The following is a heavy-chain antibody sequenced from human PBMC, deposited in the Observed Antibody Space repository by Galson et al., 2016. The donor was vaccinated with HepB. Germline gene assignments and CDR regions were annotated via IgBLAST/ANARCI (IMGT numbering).Heavy chain of an antibody. V-gene: IGHV4-61*01. Sequence: SETLSLTCTVSGVSISSGLYYWTWIRQPPGKGLEWIGYIYHSGSTKYSLSLKSRVTISVDMSKNQFSLKLTSVTAADTAVYFCARPALVGATIDAFDIWGQGTMVTVSS. CDR3: ARPALVGATIDAFDI. D-gene: IGHD1-26*01. CDR2: IYHSGST. J-gene: IGHJ3*02. CDR1: GVSISSGLYY.